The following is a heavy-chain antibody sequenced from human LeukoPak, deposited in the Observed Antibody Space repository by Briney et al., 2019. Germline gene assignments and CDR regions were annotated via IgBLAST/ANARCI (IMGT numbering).Heavy chain of an antibody. CDR3: ARDRGHTAIDY. J-gene: IGHJ4*02. D-gene: IGHD5-18*01. Sequence: GGSLRLSCAASGFTSSSYWMHWVRQAPGKGLVWVSRINSDGSTTSYADSVKGRFTISRDNAKNTLYLQMNSLRAEDTAVYYCARDRGHTAIDYWGQGTLVTVSS. CDR1: GFTSSSYW. CDR2: INSDGSTT. V-gene: IGHV3-74*01.